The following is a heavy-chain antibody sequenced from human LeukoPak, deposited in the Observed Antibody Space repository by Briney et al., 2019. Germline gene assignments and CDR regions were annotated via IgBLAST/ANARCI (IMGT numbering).Heavy chain of an antibody. V-gene: IGHV4-61*01. CDR2: INYSGST. D-gene: IGHD2-2*01. CDR3: ARTSSTSHEVDY. Sequence: SETLSLTCTVSGVSVSSGSYYWSWIRQPPGKRLEWIGYINYSGSTNYNPSLKSRVTMSVDTSNNQFSLKLSSVTAADTAVYYCARTSSTSHEVDYWGQGTLVTVSS. CDR1: GVSVSSGSYY. J-gene: IGHJ4*02.